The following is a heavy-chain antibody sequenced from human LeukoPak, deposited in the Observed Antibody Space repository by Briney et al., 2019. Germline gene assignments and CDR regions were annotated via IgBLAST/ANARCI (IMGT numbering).Heavy chain of an antibody. D-gene: IGHD3-16*01. Sequence: GGSLRLSCAASGFAFSSYAMSWVRQAPGKGLEWVSAISSSGGTTYYADSVKGRFTISRDNSYNTVSLQMNSLRDEDTGVYYCAKGLRTGVGPYMGYHYYMDVWGKGATVTVSS. CDR3: AKGLRTGVGPYMGYHYYMDV. J-gene: IGHJ6*03. CDR2: ISSSGGTT. V-gene: IGHV3-23*01. CDR1: GFAFSSYA.